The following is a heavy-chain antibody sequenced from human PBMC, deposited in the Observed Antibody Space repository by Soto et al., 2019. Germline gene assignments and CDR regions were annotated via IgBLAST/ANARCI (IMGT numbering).Heavy chain of an antibody. Sequence: QVQLVESGGGVVQPGRSLRLSCAASGFTFSSYGMHWVRQAPGKGLEWVAVIWYDGSNKYYADSVKGRFTISRDNSKNTLYLQMNSLRAEDTAVYYCARDWGPIWFAEGRVPDVWGQGTTVTVSS. V-gene: IGHV3-33*01. D-gene: IGHD3-10*01. CDR1: GFTFSSYG. CDR3: ARDWGPIWFAEGRVPDV. J-gene: IGHJ6*02. CDR2: IWYDGSNK.